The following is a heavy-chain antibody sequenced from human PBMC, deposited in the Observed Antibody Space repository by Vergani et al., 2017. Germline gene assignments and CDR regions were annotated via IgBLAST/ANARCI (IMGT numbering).Heavy chain of an antibody. CDR3: ARQEYSSGWYRNXFDP. CDR1: GYSFTSYW. D-gene: IGHD6-19*01. CDR2: IYPGYSDT. J-gene: IGHJ5*02. V-gene: IGHV5-51*06. Sequence: EVQLVQSGAEVKKPGESLKISCKGSGYSFTSYWNGWVRQMPGKGLEWMGIIYPGYSDTRYSPSFQGQVTISAEKSISTAYLQWSSLKASDTAMYYCARQEYSSGWYRNXFDPWGQGTLVTVSS.